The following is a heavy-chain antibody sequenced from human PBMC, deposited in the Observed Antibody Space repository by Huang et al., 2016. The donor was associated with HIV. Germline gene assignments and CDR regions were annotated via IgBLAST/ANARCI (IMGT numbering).Heavy chain of an antibody. CDR1: GGSISSSSYY. CDR2: IDDSGST. Sequence: QLQLQESGPGLVKPSETLALTCTVSGGSISSSSYYWGWIRQPPGEGLEWLGSIDDSGSTYDNPSLKNRSPISGNTAKNQVSLKLRSVTAADTAVYYCARHPQFDFWSDYYWGGGPTQTSTFDYWGQGTLVTVSS. V-gene: IGHV4-39*01. CDR3: ARHPQFDFWSDYYWGGGPTQTSTFDY. D-gene: IGHD3-3*01. J-gene: IGHJ4*02.